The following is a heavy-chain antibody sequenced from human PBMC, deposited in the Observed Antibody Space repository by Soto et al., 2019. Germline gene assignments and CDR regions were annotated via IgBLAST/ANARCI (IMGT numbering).Heavy chain of an antibody. CDR1: GFTFNSYA. CDR2: INHSRST. J-gene: IGHJ6*02. Sequence: LRLSCAASGFTFNSYAMSWVRQAPGKGLEWIGEINHSRSTNYNPSLKSRVTISVDTSKNQFSLKLSSVTAADTAVYYCARVLAGYDFWSGYPPDYGMDVWGQGTTVTVSS. D-gene: IGHD3-3*01. CDR3: ARVLAGYDFWSGYPPDYGMDV. V-gene: IGHV4-34*01.